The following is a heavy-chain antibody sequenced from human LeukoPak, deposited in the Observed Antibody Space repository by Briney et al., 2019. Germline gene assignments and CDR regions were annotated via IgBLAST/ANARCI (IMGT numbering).Heavy chain of an antibody. CDR1: GGSISSGSYY. V-gene: IGHV4-61*02. CDR2: IYTSGST. D-gene: IGHD3-3*01. J-gene: IGHJ4*02. CDR3: ARALGYDFWSGYSFDY. Sequence: SETLSLTCTVSGGSISSGSYYWSWIRQPAGKGLEWIGRIYTSGSTNYNPSLKSRVTISVDTSKDQFSLKLSSVTAADTAVYYCARALGYDFWSGYSFDYWGQGTLVTVSS.